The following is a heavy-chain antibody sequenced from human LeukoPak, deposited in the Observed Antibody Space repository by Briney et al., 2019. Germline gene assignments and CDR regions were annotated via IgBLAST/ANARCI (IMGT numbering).Heavy chain of an antibody. D-gene: IGHD3-22*01. J-gene: IGHJ4*03. CDR3: ARSYDRPYYFDY. V-gene: IGHV4-59*11. CDR2: MYYSGST. CDR1: GGSISSHY. Sequence: PPETLSLTCTVSGGSISSHYWSWLRQPPGKGLEWIGYMYYSGSTSYNPSLKSRATISVDPSKNQFSLKLSSVSAADTAVYYCARSYDRPYYFDYSGDGALVTVSS.